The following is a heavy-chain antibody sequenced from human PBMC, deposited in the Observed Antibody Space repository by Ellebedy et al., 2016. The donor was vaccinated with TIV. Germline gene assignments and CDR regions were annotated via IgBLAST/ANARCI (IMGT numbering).Heavy chain of an antibody. D-gene: IGHD2-2*01. CDR1: GGSISSGGNS. CDR3: AMSMGYTPSWHLDS. V-gene: IGHV4-30-2*01. Sequence: LRLXXAVSGGSISSGGNSWSWIRQPPGKGLEWIGYIYHSGNTYYNPSLASRVTISVDRSKNQFSLRLSSVTAADTAVYYCAMSMGYTPSWHLDSWGQGTLVTVSS. J-gene: IGHJ4*02. CDR2: IYHSGNT.